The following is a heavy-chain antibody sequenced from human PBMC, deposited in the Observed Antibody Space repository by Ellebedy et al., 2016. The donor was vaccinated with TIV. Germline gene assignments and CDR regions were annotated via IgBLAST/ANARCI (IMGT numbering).Heavy chain of an antibody. CDR2: ISYDGSNK. D-gene: IGHD3-10*01. Sequence: GESLKISCAASGFTFSSYAMHWVRQAPGRGLEWVALISYDGSNKNYADSVKGRFTISRDNSKKTLYLQMNSLRGEDTAVYYCARERSGAYYYGMDVWGQGTTVIVSS. J-gene: IGHJ6*02. CDR1: GFTFSSYA. CDR3: ARERSGAYYYGMDV. V-gene: IGHV3-30*03.